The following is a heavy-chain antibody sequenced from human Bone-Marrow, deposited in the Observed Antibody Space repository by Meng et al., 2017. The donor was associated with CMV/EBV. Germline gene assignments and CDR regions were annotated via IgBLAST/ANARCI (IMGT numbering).Heavy chain of an antibody. V-gene: IGHV3-74*01. CDR1: GFTFSSYW. CDR3: ARVRGLYGSGSYRPRVYWFAP. D-gene: IGHD3-10*01. CDR2: INSDGSST. J-gene: IGHJ5*02. Sequence: GESLKISCAASGFTFSSYWMHWVRQAPGKGLVWVSRINSDGSSTSYADSVKGRFTISRDNAKNSLYLQMNSLRAEDTAVYYCARVRGLYGSGSYRPRVYWFAPWGQGPRVTVSS.